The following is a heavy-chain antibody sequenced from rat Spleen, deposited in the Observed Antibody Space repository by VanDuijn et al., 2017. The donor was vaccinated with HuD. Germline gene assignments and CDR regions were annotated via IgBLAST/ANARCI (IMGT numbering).Heavy chain of an antibody. V-gene: IGHV5-29*01. Sequence: EVQLVESDGGLVQPGRSLKLSCAASGFTFSDYYMAWVRQAPTKGLEWVTTISSDGGRNFYPDSVKGRFTISRDNAENTVYLQMNSLRSEDTATYYCASPFITIAAIFAYWGQGTLVTVSS. CDR1: GFTFSDYY. D-gene: IGHD1-2*01. J-gene: IGHJ3*01. CDR2: ISSDGGRN. CDR3: ASPFITIAAIFAY.